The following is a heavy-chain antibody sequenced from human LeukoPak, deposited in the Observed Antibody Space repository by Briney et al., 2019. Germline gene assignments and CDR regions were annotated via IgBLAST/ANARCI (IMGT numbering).Heavy chain of an antibody. CDR3: ARDLKLSGMVRGVPVPEMDV. CDR2: IKQDGSEK. CDR1: GFTFSSHW. Sequence: GGSLRLSCVASGFTFSSHWMSWVRQAPGKGLERVANIKQDGSEKYYVDSVKGRFTISRDNAKNSLYLQMNSLRAEDTAVYYCARDLKLSGMVRGVPVPEMDVWGQGTTVTVSS. D-gene: IGHD3-10*01. V-gene: IGHV3-7*01. J-gene: IGHJ6*02.